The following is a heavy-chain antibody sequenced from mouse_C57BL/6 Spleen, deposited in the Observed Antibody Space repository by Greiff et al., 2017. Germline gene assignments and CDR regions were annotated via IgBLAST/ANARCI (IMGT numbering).Heavy chain of an antibody. CDR3: ARPSYSNGAMDY. J-gene: IGHJ4*01. V-gene: IGHV1-82*01. CDR2: IYPGDGDT. CDR1: GYAFSSSW. D-gene: IGHD2-5*01. Sequence: VQLQQSGPELVKPGASVKISCKASGYAFSSSWMNWVKQRPGKGLEWIGRIYPGDGDTNYNGKFKGKATLTADKSSSTAYMQLSSLTSEDSAVYFCARPSYSNGAMDYWGQGTSVTVSS.